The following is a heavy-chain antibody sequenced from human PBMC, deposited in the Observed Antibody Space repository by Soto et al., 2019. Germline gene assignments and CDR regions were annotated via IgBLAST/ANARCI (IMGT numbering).Heavy chain of an antibody. CDR3: ATCAYSYSSYYYYNGMDV. V-gene: IGHV1-8*01. Sequence: ASVKVSCKASGYTFTSYDINWVRQATGQGLEKKGWMNPNSGNTGYAQKIQGRVTMTRNTSISTAYMEMSSLRSEDTAVYYYATCAYSYSSYYYYNGMDVWGQGPTVTVSS. J-gene: IGHJ6*02. D-gene: IGHD5-18*01. CDR1: GYTFTSYD. CDR2: MNPNSGNT.